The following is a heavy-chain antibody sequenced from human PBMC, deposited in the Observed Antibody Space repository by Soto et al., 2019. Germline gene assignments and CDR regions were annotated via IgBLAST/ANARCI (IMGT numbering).Heavy chain of an antibody. D-gene: IGHD4-17*01. J-gene: IGHJ4*02. CDR2: ISGSGGST. CDR3: AKAFGTVTTGVVDY. Sequence: GGSLRLSCAASGFTFSSYSISWVRQAPGKGLEWVSAISGSGGSTYYADSVKGRFTISRDNSKNTLYLQMNSLRAEDTAVYYCAKAFGTVTTGVVDYWGQGTLVTVSS. V-gene: IGHV3-23*01. CDR1: GFTFSSYS.